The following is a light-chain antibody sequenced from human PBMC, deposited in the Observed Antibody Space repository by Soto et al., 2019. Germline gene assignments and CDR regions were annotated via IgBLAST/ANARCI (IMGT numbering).Light chain of an antibody. CDR2: AVS. J-gene: IGLJ2*01. Sequence: QSALTQPASVSGSPGQSITISCTGTSSDVGRYNYVSWYQQHPGKAPKLMIYAVSNRPSGVSNRFSGSKSGNTASLTISGLQAEDEADYYCRSYTGSRTVLFGGGTKLTVL. V-gene: IGLV2-14*01. CDR1: SSDVGRYNY. CDR3: RSYTGSRTVL.